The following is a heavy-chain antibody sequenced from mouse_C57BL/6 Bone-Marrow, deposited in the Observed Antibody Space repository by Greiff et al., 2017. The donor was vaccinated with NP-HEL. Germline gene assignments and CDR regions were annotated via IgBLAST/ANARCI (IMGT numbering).Heavy chain of an antibody. V-gene: IGHV1-81*01. Sequence: QVQLQQSGAELARPGASVKLSCKASGYTFTSSGISWVKQRTGQGLEWIGEIYPRSGNTYYNEKFKGKATLTADKSSSTAYMELRSLTSEDSAVYFCASRDFYWYFDVWGTGTTVTVSS. J-gene: IGHJ1*03. CDR3: ASRDFYWYFDV. D-gene: IGHD3-1*01. CDR2: IYPRSGNT. CDR1: GYTFTSSG.